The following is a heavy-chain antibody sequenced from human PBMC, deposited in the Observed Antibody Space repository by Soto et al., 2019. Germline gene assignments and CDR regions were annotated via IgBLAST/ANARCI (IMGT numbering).Heavy chain of an antibody. CDR3: AKEGTYCSSTSCYDSYYYYYYYMDV. CDR2: ISYDGSNK. D-gene: IGHD2-2*01. Sequence: GGSLRLSCAASGFTFSSYGMHWVRQAPGKGLEWVAVISYDGSNKYYADSVKGRFTISRDNSKNTLYLQMNSLRAEDTAVYYCAKEGTYCSSTSCYDSYYYYYYYMDVWGKGTTVTVSS. CDR1: GFTFSSYG. V-gene: IGHV3-30*18. J-gene: IGHJ6*03.